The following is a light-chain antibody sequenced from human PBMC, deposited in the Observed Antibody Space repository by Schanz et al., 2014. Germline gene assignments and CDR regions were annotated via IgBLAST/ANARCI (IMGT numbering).Light chain of an antibody. J-gene: IGKJ1*01. CDR1: QSVSSY. CDR2: DAS. Sequence: EIVLTQSPATLSLSPGERATLSCRASQSVSSYLAWYQQKPGQAPRLLIYDASNRATGIPARFSGSGSGTDFTLTIRRLEPEDFAVYYCQQYGSSPWTFGQGTKVEIK. CDR3: QQYGSSPWT. V-gene: IGKV3-20*01.